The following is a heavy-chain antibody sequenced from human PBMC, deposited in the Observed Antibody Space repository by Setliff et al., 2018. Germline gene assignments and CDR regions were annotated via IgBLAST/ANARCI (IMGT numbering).Heavy chain of an antibody. D-gene: IGHD5-18*01. Sequence: GGSLRLSCAASGFTFSSYAMSWVRQAPGKGLEWVSAISGSGGSTYYADSVKGRFTISRDNSKNTLYLQMNSLRAEDTAVYYCAREKHSYGYLASYYYYGMDVWGQGTTVTVSS. V-gene: IGHV3-23*01. CDR1: GFTFSSYA. CDR3: AREKHSYGYLASYYYYGMDV. J-gene: IGHJ6*02. CDR2: ISGSGGST.